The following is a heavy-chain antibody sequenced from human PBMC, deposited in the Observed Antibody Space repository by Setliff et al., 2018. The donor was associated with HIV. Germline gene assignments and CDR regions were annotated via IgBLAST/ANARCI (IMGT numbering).Heavy chain of an antibody. CDR3: ARAGVVEGYYYYYMDV. V-gene: IGHV3-48*01. CDR2: ISGLGGGTI. Sequence: GGSLRLSCATSGFTFDSYSIIWVRQAPGKGLEWVSYISGLGGGTIYYADSVRGRFTISRDDAEKSVYLQMNSLRAEDTAVYYCARAGVVEGYYYYYMDVWGKGTTVTVSS. CDR1: GFTFDSYS. D-gene: IGHD2-15*01. J-gene: IGHJ6*03.